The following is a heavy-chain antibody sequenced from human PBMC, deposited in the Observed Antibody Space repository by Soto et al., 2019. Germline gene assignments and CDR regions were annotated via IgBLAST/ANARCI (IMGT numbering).Heavy chain of an antibody. CDR1: GYTFTSSG. CDR2: ISTYNGDT. V-gene: IGHV1-18*01. Sequence: QVQLVQSGAEVRKPGASVKVSCKASGYTFTSSGISWLRQAPGQGLEWMGWISTYNGDTNDAPKFQDRVTMTIDRATSTPFMELRSLRSDDAAVYYCARAGAAPYYYYGMDVWGQGTRVTVSS. D-gene: IGHD2-15*01. CDR3: ARAGAAPYYYYGMDV. J-gene: IGHJ6*02.